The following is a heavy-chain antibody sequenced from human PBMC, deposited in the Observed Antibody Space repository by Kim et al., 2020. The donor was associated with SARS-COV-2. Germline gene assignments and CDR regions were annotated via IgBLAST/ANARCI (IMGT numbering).Heavy chain of an antibody. CDR2: ISSSSSYI. CDR1: GFTFSSYS. D-gene: IGHD6-13*01. CDR3: ARAYGSSWYYFDY. Sequence: GGSLRLSCAASGFTFSSYSMNWVRQAPGKGLEWVSSISSSSSYIYYADSVKGRFTISRDNAKNSLYLQMNSLRAEDTAVYYCARAYGSSWYYFDYWGQGTLVTVSS. J-gene: IGHJ4*02. V-gene: IGHV3-21*01.